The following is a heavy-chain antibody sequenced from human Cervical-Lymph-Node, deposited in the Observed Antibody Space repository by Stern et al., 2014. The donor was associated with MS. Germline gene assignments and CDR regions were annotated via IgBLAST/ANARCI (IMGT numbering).Heavy chain of an antibody. CDR2: IIPVFGTP. CDR3: ARGASSAAWYKHAVDV. CDR1: GDTSNNDA. J-gene: IGHJ6*02. D-gene: IGHD1-14*01. Sequence: VQLVQSGAEVQKPGSSVKVSCKASGDTSNNDAIHWVRQAPGQGLEWMGGIIPVFGTPVYAQRFKGRVSIAADESTATDYMELSSLRSDDTAVYYCARGASSAAWYKHAVDVWGQGTTVTVSS. V-gene: IGHV1-69*01.